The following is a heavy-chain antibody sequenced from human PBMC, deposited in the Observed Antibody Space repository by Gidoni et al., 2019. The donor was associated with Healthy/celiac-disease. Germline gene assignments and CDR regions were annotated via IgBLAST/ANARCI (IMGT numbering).Heavy chain of an antibody. CDR1: GGTFSSYA. J-gene: IGHJ6*02. D-gene: IGHD6-13*01. Sequence: ELHLFVSEGGSVSPGGSLRLFCAASGGTFSSYAMSWVRQAPGKGLEWVSAMSGSGGSTYYADTVKGRFTISRDNSKNTLYLQMNSLRAEDTAVYYCAKDFPTAATYYYYGMDVWGQGTTVTVSS. V-gene: IGHV3-23*01. CDR3: AKDFPTAATYYYYGMDV. CDR2: MSGSGGST.